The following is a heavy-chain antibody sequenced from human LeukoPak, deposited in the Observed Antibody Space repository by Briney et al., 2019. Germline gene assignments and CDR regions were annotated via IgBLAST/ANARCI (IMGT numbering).Heavy chain of an antibody. CDR3: AGLVGRPTSAQY. CDR1: GFTFSSYN. CDR2: ISSSSSYL. J-gene: IGHJ1*01. Sequence: GGSLRLSCAASGFTFSSYNTNWVRQAPGKRLEWVSSISSSSSYLNYADSVKGRFTISRDNAKNSVYLQMNSLRAEDTAMYYCAGLVGRPTSAQYCGQETLVTVSS. D-gene: IGHD1-26*01. V-gene: IGHV3-21*01.